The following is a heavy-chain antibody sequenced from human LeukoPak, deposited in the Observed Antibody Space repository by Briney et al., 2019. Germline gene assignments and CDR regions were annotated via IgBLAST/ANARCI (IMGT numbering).Heavy chain of an antibody. CDR2: IYDSGST. CDR3: ARGPPGGQFDP. CDR1: GGSISSGGYY. J-gene: IGHJ5*02. Sequence: PSETLSLTCTVSGGSISSGGYYWSWIRRHPGKGLEWIGYIYDSGSTNYNPSLKSRVTISVDTSKNQFSLKLSSVTAADTAVYYCARGPPGGQFDPWGQGTLVTVSS. D-gene: IGHD3-10*01. V-gene: IGHV4-61*08.